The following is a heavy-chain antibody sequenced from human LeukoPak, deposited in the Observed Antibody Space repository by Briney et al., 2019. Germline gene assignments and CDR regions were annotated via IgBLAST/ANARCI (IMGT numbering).Heavy chain of an antibody. Sequence: GGSLRLSCAASGFSFSTYAMYWVRQAPGKGLGCVALISYDGITTYYADSVKGRFTISRDNAKNSLYLQMNSLRAEDTAVYYCARPNTYYYDSSGYPDAFDIWGQGTMVTVSS. J-gene: IGHJ3*02. D-gene: IGHD3-22*01. V-gene: IGHV3-30-3*01. CDR1: GFSFSTYA. CDR2: ISYDGITT. CDR3: ARPNTYYYDSSGYPDAFDI.